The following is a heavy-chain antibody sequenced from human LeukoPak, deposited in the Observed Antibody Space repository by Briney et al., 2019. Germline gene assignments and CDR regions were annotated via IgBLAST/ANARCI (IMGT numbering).Heavy chain of an antibody. CDR1: GFTFSSYA. D-gene: IGHD3-22*01. CDR3: AKGLTLIIYDSSGCDY. V-gene: IGHV3-23*01. Sequence: GGSLRLSCTGSGFTFSSYAMSWVRQAPGKGLEWVSAIGGSASSTYYADSVKGRFTISRDNSKNTLYLQMNSLRAEDTAVYYCAKGLTLIIYDSSGCDYWGQGTLVTVSS. CDR2: IGGSASST. J-gene: IGHJ4*02.